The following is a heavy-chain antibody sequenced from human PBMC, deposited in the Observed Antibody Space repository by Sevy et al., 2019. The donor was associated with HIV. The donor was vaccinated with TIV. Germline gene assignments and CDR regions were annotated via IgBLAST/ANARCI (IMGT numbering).Heavy chain of an antibody. D-gene: IGHD3-22*01. CDR2: ISSSSSYI. Sequence: GGSLRLSCAASGFTFSSYSMNWVRQAPGKGLEWVSSISSSSSYIYYADSVKGRFTISRDNAKNSLYLQMNSLRAEDTAVHYCARVPYYYDSKFDYWGQGTLVTVSS. V-gene: IGHV3-21*01. CDR3: ARVPYYYDSKFDY. J-gene: IGHJ4*02. CDR1: GFTFSSYS.